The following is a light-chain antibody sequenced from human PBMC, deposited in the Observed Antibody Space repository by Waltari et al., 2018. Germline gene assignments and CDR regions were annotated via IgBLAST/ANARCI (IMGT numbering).Light chain of an antibody. J-gene: IGKJ2*01. CDR2: GVS. CDR3: QQSYSSPYT. Sequence: DIHRTQSPASLSASVGDRVTITCRASQNIITYLNWYQPKPGRAPEVLIFGVSRLYSGVPSRFSGSGSGTDFTLTITSLQPEDFGIYYCQQSYSSPYTFGQGTKLEIK. CDR1: QNIITY. V-gene: IGKV1-39*01.